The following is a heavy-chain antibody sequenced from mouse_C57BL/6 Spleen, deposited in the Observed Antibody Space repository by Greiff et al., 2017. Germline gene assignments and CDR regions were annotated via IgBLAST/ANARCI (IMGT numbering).Heavy chain of an antibody. CDR1: GFTFTDYY. V-gene: IGHV7-3*01. Sequence: EVKLVESGGGLVQPGGSLSLSCAASGFTFTDYYMSWVRQPPGKALEWLGFIRNKANGYTTEYSASVKGRFTISRDNSQSILYLQMNALRAEDSATYYCARWLPNAMDYWGQGTSVTVSS. CDR3: ARWLPNAMDY. D-gene: IGHD2-2*01. J-gene: IGHJ4*01. CDR2: IRNKANGYTT.